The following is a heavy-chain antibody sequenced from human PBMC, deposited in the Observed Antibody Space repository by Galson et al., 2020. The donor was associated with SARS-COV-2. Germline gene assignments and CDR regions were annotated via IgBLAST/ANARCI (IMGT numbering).Heavy chain of an antibody. J-gene: IGHJ6*02. D-gene: IGHD5-12*01. CDR1: GFTFSSYG. CDR2: ISYDGRNE. V-gene: IGHV3-30*03. CDR3: VTGWLPYYYGMDV. Sequence: GGSLRLSCAASGFTFSSYGIHWVRQAPGKGLEWVAVISYDGRNEYYADSVKGRFTISRDNSKNTLYLQMNSLRAEDMAVYYCVTGWLPYYYGMDVWGQGTTVTVSS.